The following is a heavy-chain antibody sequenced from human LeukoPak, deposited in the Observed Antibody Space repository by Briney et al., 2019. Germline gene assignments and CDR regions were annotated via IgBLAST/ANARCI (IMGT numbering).Heavy chain of an antibody. Sequence: GGPLRLSCAASGFTFSSYSMNWVRQAPGKVLECLSSFISSSSYIYYADSVKGRFTISRDNAKNSLYLQMNSLRAEDTAVYYCARDGRVTVGATRYGYWGQGTLVTVSS. J-gene: IGHJ4*02. CDR2: FISSSSYI. CDR1: GFTFSSYS. V-gene: IGHV3-21*01. CDR3: ARDGRVTVGATRYGY. D-gene: IGHD1-26*01.